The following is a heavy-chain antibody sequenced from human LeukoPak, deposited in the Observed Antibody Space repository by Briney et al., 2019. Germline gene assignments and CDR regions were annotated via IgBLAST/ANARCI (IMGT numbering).Heavy chain of an antibody. CDR1: GFTFSTFA. Sequence: GGSLRLSCAASGFTFSTFAMIWVRQPPGKGLEWVANIKQDGSEKYYVDSVKGRFTISRDNAKNSLYLQMNSLRAEDTAVYYCARDCPYYDFRSGYSLFDYWGQGTLVTVSS. V-gene: IGHV3-7*01. D-gene: IGHD3-3*01. J-gene: IGHJ4*02. CDR3: ARDCPYYDFRSGYSLFDY. CDR2: IKQDGSEK.